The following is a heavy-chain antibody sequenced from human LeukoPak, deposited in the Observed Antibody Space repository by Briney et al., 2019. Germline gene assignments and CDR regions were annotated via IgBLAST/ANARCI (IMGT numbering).Heavy chain of an antibody. J-gene: IGHJ6*03. CDR1: GGTFSSYD. D-gene: IGHD3-22*01. CDR3: ARGYYDSSGYYYYYYYYYMDV. V-gene: IGHV1-8*03. Sequence: ASVKVSCKASGGTFSSYDISWVRQAPGQGLEWMGWMNPNSGNTGYAQKFQGRVTITRNTSISTAYMELSSLRSEDTAVYYCARGYYDSSGYYYYYYYYYMDVWGKGTTVTVSS. CDR2: MNPNSGNT.